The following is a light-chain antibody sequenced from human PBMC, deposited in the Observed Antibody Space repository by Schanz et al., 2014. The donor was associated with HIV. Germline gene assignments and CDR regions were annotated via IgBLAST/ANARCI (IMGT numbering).Light chain of an antibody. J-gene: IGKJ3*01. CDR1: QSVTSNY. CDR2: GAS. CDR3: QLYGSSPLFT. V-gene: IGKV3-20*01. Sequence: DIVLTQSPGTLSLSPGERATLSCRASQSVTSNYLAWHQQKHGQAPRLLIYGASNRASGIPDRFSGSGSGTDFTLTISRLEPEDFAVYFCQLYGSSPLFTFGPGTKVEI.